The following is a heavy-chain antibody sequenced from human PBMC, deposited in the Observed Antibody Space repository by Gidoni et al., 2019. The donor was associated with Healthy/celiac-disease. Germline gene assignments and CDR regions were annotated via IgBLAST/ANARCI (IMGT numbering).Heavy chain of an antibody. CDR2: IYTSGST. Sequence: GPVKASQTLSLTCTVSGGSISSGSYYWSWIRQPAGKGLEWIGRIYTSGSTNYNPSLKSRVTISVDTSKNQFSLKLSSVTAADTAVYYCARDRLAALGPSWFDPWGQGTLVTVSS. CDR3: ARDRLAALGPSWFDP. J-gene: IGHJ5*02. CDR1: GGSISSGSYY. D-gene: IGHD6-6*01. V-gene: IGHV4-61*02.